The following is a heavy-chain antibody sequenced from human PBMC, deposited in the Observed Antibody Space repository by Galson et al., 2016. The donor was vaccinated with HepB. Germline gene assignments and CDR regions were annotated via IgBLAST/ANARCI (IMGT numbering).Heavy chain of an antibody. Sequence: SETLSLTCTVSDDSISNYYWNWIRQPPGKGLEWIGYIHYSGSSKCNPPLKSRVTMSVDTSKNQFSLRLSSVTAADTAAYYCARWGTYSEKHAFDIWGQGTMVTVSS. D-gene: IGHD3-16*01. J-gene: IGHJ3*02. CDR2: IHYSGSS. CDR3: ARWGTYSEKHAFDI. CDR1: DDSISNYY. V-gene: IGHV4-59*01.